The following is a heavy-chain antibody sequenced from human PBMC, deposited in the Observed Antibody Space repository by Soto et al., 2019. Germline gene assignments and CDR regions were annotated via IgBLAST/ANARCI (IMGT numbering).Heavy chain of an antibody. J-gene: IGHJ3*02. D-gene: IGHD2-2*01. CDR1: GGTFSSYT. CDR3: ARRYCSSTSCYDAFDI. V-gene: IGHV1-69*02. Sequence: SVKVSCKASGGTFSSYTISWVRQAPGQGLEWMGRIIPILGIANYAQKFQGRVTITADKSTSTAYMELSSLRSEDTAVYYCARRYCSSTSCYDAFDIWGQGTMVTVSS. CDR2: IIPILGIA.